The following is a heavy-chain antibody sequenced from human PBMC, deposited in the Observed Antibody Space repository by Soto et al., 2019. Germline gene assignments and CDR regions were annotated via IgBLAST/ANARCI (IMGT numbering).Heavy chain of an antibody. CDR3: ARDLYYDILTGYYFDY. CDR2: ISYDGSNK. CDR1: GFTFSSYA. V-gene: IGHV3-30-3*01. Sequence: QVQLVESGGGVVQPGRSLRLSCAASGFTFSSYAMHWVRQAPGKGLEWVAVISYDGSNKYYADSVKGRFTISRDNSKNTLYLQMNSLRAEDTAVYYCARDLYYDILTGYYFDYWGQGTLVTVSS. J-gene: IGHJ4*02. D-gene: IGHD3-9*01.